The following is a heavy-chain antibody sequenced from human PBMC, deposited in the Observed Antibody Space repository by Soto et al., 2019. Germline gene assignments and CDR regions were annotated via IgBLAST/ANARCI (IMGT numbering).Heavy chain of an antibody. J-gene: IGHJ6*02. CDR1: CGSISSCDYY. CDR2: IYYSGST. Sequence: SETLSLTCTVSCGSISSCDYYWSWIRQPPGKGLEWIGYIYYSGSTYYNPSLKSRVTISVDTSKNQFSLKLSSVTAADTAVYYCAREHYYDSSGYYYYYYGMDVWGQGTTVTVSS. D-gene: IGHD3-22*01. CDR3: AREHYYDSSGYYYYYYGMDV. V-gene: IGHV4-30-4*01.